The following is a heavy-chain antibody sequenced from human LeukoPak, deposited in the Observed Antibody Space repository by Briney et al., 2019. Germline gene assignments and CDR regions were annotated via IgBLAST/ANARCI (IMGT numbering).Heavy chain of an antibody. J-gene: IGHJ6*02. CDR1: GDSISSSDFY. CDR3: ARAQYSSGWQTPKHYYYYGMDV. D-gene: IGHD6-19*01. Sequence: PSETLSLTCTVSGDSISSSDFYWGWIRQPPGKGLEWIGSIYFSGNTYYNPSLKSRLTISVDTSKNQFSLKLRPVTAADTAVYYCARAQYSSGWQTPKHYYYYGMDVWGQGTTVTVSS. V-gene: IGHV4-39*07. CDR2: IYFSGNT.